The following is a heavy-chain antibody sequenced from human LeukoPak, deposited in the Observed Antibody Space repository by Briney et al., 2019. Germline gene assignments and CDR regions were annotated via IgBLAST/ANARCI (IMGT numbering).Heavy chain of an antibody. CDR3: ITDPGEWEPI. Sequence: GGSLRLSCVASGLTFSNAWMTWVRQAPGKGPEWVGHIKNKADGGTTDYAAPVKGRFIISRDDSKNTLYLQMSGLKIEDTAVYFCITDPGEWEPIWGQGTMVTVSS. J-gene: IGHJ3*02. CDR2: IKNKADGGTT. V-gene: IGHV3-15*01. CDR1: GLTFSNAW. D-gene: IGHD1-26*01.